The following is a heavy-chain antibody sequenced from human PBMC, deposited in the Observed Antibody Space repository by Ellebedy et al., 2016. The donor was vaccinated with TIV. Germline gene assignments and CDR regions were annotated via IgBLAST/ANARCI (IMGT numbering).Heavy chain of an antibody. V-gene: IGHV3-23*01. CDR2: LSGSGGGT. CDR1: GFTFSSYA. J-gene: IGHJ6*02. D-gene: IGHD3-10*01. CDR3: AKDGFGSYYGMDV. Sequence: GESLKISCAASGFTFSSYAMSWVRQAPGKGLEWVSTLSGSGGGTYYADSVNGRFTISRDSSKNTVYMQMYSLRAEDTAIYYCAKDGFGSYYGMDVWGQGTTVTVSS.